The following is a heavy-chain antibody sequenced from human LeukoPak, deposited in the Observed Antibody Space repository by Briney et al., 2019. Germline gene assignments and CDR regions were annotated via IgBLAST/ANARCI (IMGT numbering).Heavy chain of an antibody. CDR2: MSYDGSDK. J-gene: IGHJ4*02. CDR1: GFTFSNYA. CDR3: AKDEPGTYSPSDY. Sequence: PGRSLRLSCAASGFTFSNYAMHWVRQAPGKGLEWVAFMSYDGSDKYYADSVKGGFTISRDNSKSTLYLQMNSPRAEDTAVYYCAKDEPGTYSPSDYWGQGTLVTVSS. D-gene: IGHD3-10*01. V-gene: IGHV3-30*18.